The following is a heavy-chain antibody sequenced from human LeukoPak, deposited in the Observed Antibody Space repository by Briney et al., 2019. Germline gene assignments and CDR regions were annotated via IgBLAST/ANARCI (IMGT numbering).Heavy chain of an antibody. CDR2: IIPIFGTA. D-gene: IGHD6-13*01. J-gene: IGHJ4*02. CDR1: GGTFSSYA. V-gene: IGHV1-69*06. CDR3: ARSVVEQQLVPFVY. Sequence: ASVKVSCKASGGTFSSYAISWVRQAPGQGLEWMGGIIPIFGTANYAQKFQGRVTITADKSTSTAYMELSSLRSEDTAVYYCARSVVEQQLVPFVYWGQGTLVTVSS.